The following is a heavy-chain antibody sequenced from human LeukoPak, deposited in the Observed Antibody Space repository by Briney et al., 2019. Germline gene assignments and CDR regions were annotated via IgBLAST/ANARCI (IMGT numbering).Heavy chain of an antibody. V-gene: IGHV3-15*01. CDR3: TTEGYYGSGSYHH. J-gene: IGHJ4*02. CDR1: GFIVSSNY. D-gene: IGHD3-10*01. Sequence: GGSLRLSCAGSGFIVSSNYMSWVRQAPGKGLEWVGRIKIKAVGGTTDYAAPVKGRFTISRDDSKNTVYLQMNSLKTEDTAVYYCTTEGYYGSGSYHHWGQGTLVTVSS. CDR2: IKIKAVGGTT.